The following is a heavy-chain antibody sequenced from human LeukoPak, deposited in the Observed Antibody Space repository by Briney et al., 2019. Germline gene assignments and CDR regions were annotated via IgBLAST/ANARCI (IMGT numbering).Heavy chain of an antibody. Sequence: SETLSLTCAVYGGSFSGCYWSWIRQPPGKGLEWIGEINHSGSTNYNPSLKSRVTISVDTSKNQFSLKLSSVTAADTAMYHCARSGRGITMVRGVRFPFDYWGQGTLVTVSS. D-gene: IGHD3-10*01. CDR2: INHSGST. V-gene: IGHV4-34*01. J-gene: IGHJ4*02. CDR1: GGSFSGCY. CDR3: ARSGRGITMVRGVRFPFDY.